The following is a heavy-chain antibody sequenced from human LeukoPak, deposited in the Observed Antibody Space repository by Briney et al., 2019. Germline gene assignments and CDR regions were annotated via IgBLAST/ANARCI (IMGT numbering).Heavy chain of an antibody. CDR1: GYTFTSYA. CDR2: INAGNGNT. Sequence: ASVKVSCKASGYTFTSYAMHWVRQAPGQRLEWMGWINAGNGNTKYSQKFQGRVTMTRDTSTSTVYMELSSLRSEDTAVYYCARDDGYSYGSSDYWGQGTLVTVSS. J-gene: IGHJ4*02. V-gene: IGHV1-3*01. CDR3: ARDDGYSYGSSDY. D-gene: IGHD5-18*01.